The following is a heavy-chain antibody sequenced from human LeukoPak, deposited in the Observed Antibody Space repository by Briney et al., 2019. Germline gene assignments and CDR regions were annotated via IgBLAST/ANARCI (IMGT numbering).Heavy chain of an antibody. CDR2: ISYDGSNK. V-gene: IGHV3-30*04. Sequence: GGSLRLSCAASGFTFSSYAMHWVRQAPGKGLEWVAVISYDGSNKYYADSVKGRFTISRDNSKNTLYLQMNSLRAEDTAVYYCAKVSDIVVVDIEEYFDYWGQGTLVTVSS. J-gene: IGHJ4*02. D-gene: IGHD2-15*01. CDR1: GFTFSSYA. CDR3: AKVSDIVVVDIEEYFDY.